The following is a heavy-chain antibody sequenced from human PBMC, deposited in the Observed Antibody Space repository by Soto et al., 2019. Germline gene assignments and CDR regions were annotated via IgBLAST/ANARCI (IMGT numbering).Heavy chain of an antibody. CDR2: INAGNGNT. V-gene: IGHV1-3*01. Sequence: QVQLVQSGAEVKKPGASVKVSCKASGYTFTSYAMHWVRQAPGQRLEWMGWINAGNGNTKYSQKFQGRVTITRDTSASTAYMELSSLRSEDTAVYYCARGLIVATILFDYWGQGTLVTVSS. CDR1: GYTFTSYA. D-gene: IGHD5-12*01. J-gene: IGHJ4*02. CDR3: ARGLIVATILFDY.